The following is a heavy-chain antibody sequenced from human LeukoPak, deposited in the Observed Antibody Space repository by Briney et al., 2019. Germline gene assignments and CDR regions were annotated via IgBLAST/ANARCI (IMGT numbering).Heavy chain of an antibody. J-gene: IGHJ3*02. D-gene: IGHD3-22*01. V-gene: IGHV3-53*01. CDR3: ARGLFLSGYLDAFDM. Sequence: GGSLRLSCAASGFTVSSNYMSWVRQAPGKGLEWVSVIYSGGRTYYADSVKGRCTISRDNSKNTLDLQVNSLRVDDTAVYYCARGLFLSGYLDAFDMWGQGTVATVSS. CDR1: GFTVSSNY. CDR2: IYSGGRT.